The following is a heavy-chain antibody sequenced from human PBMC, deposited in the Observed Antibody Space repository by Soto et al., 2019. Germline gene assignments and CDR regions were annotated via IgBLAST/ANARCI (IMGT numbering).Heavy chain of an antibody. D-gene: IGHD7-27*01. J-gene: IGHJ3*02. V-gene: IGHV1-2*04. CDR1: GYTFTGYY. CDR3: ARGRTGDHDVFDI. Sequence: ASVKVSCKASGYTFTGYYMHWVRQAPGQGLEWMGWINPNSGGTNYAQKFQGWVTMTRDTSISTAYMELSRLRSDDTAVYYCARGRTGDHDVFDIWGQGTMVTVSS. CDR2: INPNSGGT.